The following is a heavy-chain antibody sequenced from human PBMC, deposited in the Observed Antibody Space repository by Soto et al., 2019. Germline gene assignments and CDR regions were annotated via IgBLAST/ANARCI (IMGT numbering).Heavy chain of an antibody. V-gene: IGHV1-3*01. CDR2: INAGNGNT. D-gene: IGHD3-22*01. CDR3: ARDYYDSRGRAFDI. J-gene: IGHJ3*02. CDR1: GYTFTSYA. Sequence: ASVKVSCKASGYTFTSYAMHWVRQAPGQRREWMGWINAGNGNTKYSQKSRGRVTITRDTSAGTAYMELSSLRSEDTAVYYCARDYYDSRGRAFDIWDKGXRGTI.